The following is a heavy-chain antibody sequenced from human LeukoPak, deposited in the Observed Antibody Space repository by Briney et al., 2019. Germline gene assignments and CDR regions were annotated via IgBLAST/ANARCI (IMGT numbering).Heavy chain of an antibody. CDR1: EYTFTGYY. D-gene: IGHD6-19*01. Sequence: ASVKVSCKAYEYTFTGYYMHCVRQDPGQGLEWMGGINPNSGGTNYAQKFQGRVTMTRDASISTAYVELSRLRSDDTAVYYCARDLAGAEWLVITGYWYWGQGTLVTVSS. CDR2: INPNSGGT. CDR3: ARDLAGAEWLVITGYWY. J-gene: IGHJ4*02. V-gene: IGHV1-2*02.